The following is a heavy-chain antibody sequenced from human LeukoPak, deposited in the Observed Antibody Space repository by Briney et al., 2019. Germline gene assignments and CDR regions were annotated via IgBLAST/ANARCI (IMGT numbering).Heavy chain of an antibody. D-gene: IGHD1-26*01. CDR1: GFTFGDYA. CDR3: TGAVGATGAYHY. Sequence: QAGGSLRLSRTASGFTFGDYAMSWVRQAPGKGLEWVGFIRSKAYGGTTEYAASVKGRFTISRDDSKSIAYLQMNSLKTEDTAVYYCTGAVGATGAYHYWGQGTLVTVSS. CDR2: IRSKAYGGTT. J-gene: IGHJ4*02. V-gene: IGHV3-49*04.